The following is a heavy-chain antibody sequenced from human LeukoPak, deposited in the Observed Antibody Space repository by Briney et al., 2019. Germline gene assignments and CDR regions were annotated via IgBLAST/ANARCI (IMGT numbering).Heavy chain of an antibody. J-gene: IGHJ4*02. CDR2: IIPMLNIT. CDR3: ARDHISDYYGSGRLHGGDFDY. CDR1: GSTFSNYA. V-gene: IGHV1-69*04. Sequence: GASVKVSCKASGSTFSNYAISWVRQAPGQGLEWMGRIIPMLNITNSAHKFQGRVTITADKSTNTAYMDLNSLRSEDTAVYYCARDHISDYYGSGRLHGGDFDYWGQGTLVTVSS. D-gene: IGHD3-10*01.